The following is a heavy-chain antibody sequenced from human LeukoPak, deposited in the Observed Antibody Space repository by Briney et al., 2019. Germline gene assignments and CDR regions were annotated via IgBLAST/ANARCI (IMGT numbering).Heavy chain of an antibody. V-gene: IGHV4-34*01. Sequence: PSETLSLTCAVYGGSFSGYYWSWIRQPPGKGLEWIGEINHSGSTNYNPSLKSRVTISVDTSKNQFSLELSSVTAADTAVYYCARGLPSSYYYYYYMDVWGKGTTVTVSS. D-gene: IGHD6-13*01. J-gene: IGHJ6*03. CDR2: INHSGST. CDR3: ARGLPSSYYYYYYMDV. CDR1: GGSFSGYY.